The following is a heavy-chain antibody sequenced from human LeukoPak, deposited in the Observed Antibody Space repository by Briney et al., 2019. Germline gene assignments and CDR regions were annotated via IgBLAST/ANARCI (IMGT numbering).Heavy chain of an antibody. D-gene: IGHD6-19*01. Sequence: GGSLRLSCAASGFTFSSYSMNWVRQAPGKGLEWVSSISSSSSYIYYADSVKGRFTTSRDNAKNSLYLQMNSLRAEDTAVYYCARDFGSGWSLFDPWGQGTLVTVSS. CDR2: ISSSSSYI. CDR1: GFTFSSYS. V-gene: IGHV3-21*01. CDR3: ARDFGSGWSLFDP. J-gene: IGHJ5*02.